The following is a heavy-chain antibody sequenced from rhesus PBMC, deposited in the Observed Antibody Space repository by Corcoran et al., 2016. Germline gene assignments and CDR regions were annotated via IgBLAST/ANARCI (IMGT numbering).Heavy chain of an antibody. CDR3: AKDQCSGIYCYFDY. Sequence: EVQLVETGGGLVQPGGSLKLSWAASGFTFSSVGMSLVRQAPGKWLEWVSAINSGGGSTYYADSVKGRFTISRDNSKNTLSLPMNSLRAEDTAVYYCAKDQCSGIYCYFDYWGQGVLVTVSS. D-gene: IGHD2-27*01. V-gene: IGHV3S5*01. J-gene: IGHJ4*01. CDR1: GFTFSSVG. CDR2: INSGGGST.